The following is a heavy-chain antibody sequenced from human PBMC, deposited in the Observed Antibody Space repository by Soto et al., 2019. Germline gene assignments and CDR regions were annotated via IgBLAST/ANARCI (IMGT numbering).Heavy chain of an antibody. CDR2: IIPIFGTA. CDR1: GYTFTSYA. D-gene: IGHD2-15*01. CDR3: ARDQDINTCFDP. Sequence: GASVKVSCKASGYTFTSYASSWVRQAPGQGLEWMGGIIPIFGTANYAQKFQGRVTITADESTSTAYMELSSLRSEDTAVYYCARDQDINTCFDPWGQGTLVTVSS. V-gene: IGHV1-69*13. J-gene: IGHJ5*02.